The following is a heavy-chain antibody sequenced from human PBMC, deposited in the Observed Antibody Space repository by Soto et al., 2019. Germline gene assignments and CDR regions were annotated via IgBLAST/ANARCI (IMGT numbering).Heavy chain of an antibody. D-gene: IGHD4-4*01. V-gene: IGHV5-51*01. J-gene: IGHJ6*02. CDR2: IYPGDSDT. CDR1: GYTFTNYW. Sequence: GESLKISCKGSGYTFTNYWIGWVRQMPGKGLEWLGIIYPGDSDTRYSPSFQGQVIISADKSISTAYLQMNSLTAEDTAVYYCARSRDGYSFYFYYGMDGWGQGTTVTVSS. CDR3: ARSRDGYSFYFYYGMDG.